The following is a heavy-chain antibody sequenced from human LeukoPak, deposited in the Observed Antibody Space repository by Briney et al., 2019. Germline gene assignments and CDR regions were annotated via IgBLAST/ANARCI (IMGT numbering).Heavy chain of an antibody. CDR2: IYHSESP. Sequence: SETLSLTCTVSGYSISSGYYWGWIRQPPGKGLEWIATIYHSESPYYNPSLKSRVTISVDTSKNQFSLKLRSLTAADTAVYYCARVYTGSSWDYYYMDVWGKGTTVTVSS. CDR1: GYSISSGYY. D-gene: IGHD6-13*01. J-gene: IGHJ6*03. V-gene: IGHV4-38-2*02. CDR3: ARVYTGSSWDYYYMDV.